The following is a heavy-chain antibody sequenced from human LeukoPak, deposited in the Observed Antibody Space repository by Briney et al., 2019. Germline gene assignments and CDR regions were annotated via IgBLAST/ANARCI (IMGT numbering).Heavy chain of an antibody. J-gene: IGHJ4*02. CDR3: ARGLGTYDSSELTWPMISF. CDR1: GYTFTSYE. V-gene: IGHV1-8*01. D-gene: IGHD3-22*01. CDR2: MNPNSGDT. Sequence: ASVTVSCKASGYTFTSYEINWVRQAPGQGLEWMGWMNPNSGDTAFAQKFQGRITMTRSTSISTAYMELSSLTSEDTAVYYCARGLGTYDSSELTWPMISFWGQGTLVTVSS.